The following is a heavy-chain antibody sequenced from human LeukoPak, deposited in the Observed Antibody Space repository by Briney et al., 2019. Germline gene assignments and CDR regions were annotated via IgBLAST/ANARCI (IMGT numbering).Heavy chain of an antibody. CDR2: MYLSGTT. Sequence: SETLSLTCTVSGDSINGLDLWSWVRQPPGKGLEWIGEMYLSGTTHSNPSVKSRVTISIDKSKNQFFLNLSSVTAADTAVYYCAGLVGRYSSGLYYYYFDYWGQGTLVTVSS. D-gene: IGHD3-22*01. CDR1: GDSINGLDL. V-gene: IGHV4-4*02. CDR3: AGLVGRYSSGLYYYYFDY. J-gene: IGHJ4*02.